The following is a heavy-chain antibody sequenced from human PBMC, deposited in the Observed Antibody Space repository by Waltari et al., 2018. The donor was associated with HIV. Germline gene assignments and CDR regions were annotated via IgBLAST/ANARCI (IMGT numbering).Heavy chain of an antibody. Sequence: QVQLVQSGAEVKKPGASVKVSCKASGYTFTDDYVQWVRQAPGQGLGWLGWINSDPGATYYRHRFQGRVSMTRATSINTAYMELRRLTSDDTATYYCARDVDVGATDYWGQGTLVTVSS. CDR2: INSDPGAT. J-gene: IGHJ4*02. CDR3: ARDVDVGATDY. CDR1: GYTFTDDY. V-gene: IGHV1-2*07. D-gene: IGHD1-26*01.